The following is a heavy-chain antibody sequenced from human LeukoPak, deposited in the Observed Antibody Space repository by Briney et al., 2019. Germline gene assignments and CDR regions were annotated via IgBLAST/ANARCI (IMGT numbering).Heavy chain of an antibody. CDR3: ARYDYGDYVTQAMGENSDY. V-gene: IGHV3-21*01. D-gene: IGHD4-17*01. CDR1: GFTFSSYS. Sequence: GGSLRLSCAASGFTFSSYSMNWVRQAPGKGLEWVSSSSSSSSYIYYADSVKGRFTISRDNAKNSLYLQMNSLRAEDTAVYYCARYDYGDYVTQAMGENSDYWGQGTLVTVSS. J-gene: IGHJ4*02. CDR2: SSSSSSYI.